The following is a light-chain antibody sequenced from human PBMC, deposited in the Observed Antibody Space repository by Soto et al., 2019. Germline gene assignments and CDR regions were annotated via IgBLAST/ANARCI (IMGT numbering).Light chain of an antibody. CDR1: QSVSSN. CDR3: QQHSDWPLT. Sequence: EIVLIQSPATLSLSPGERATLSCRASQSVSSNLAWYQQNPGQAPRLLIFDASKRATGIPVRFSGSGSGTDFTLTISSLEPEDFTVYYCQQHSDWPLTCGGGTRVEIK. J-gene: IGKJ4*01. V-gene: IGKV3-11*01. CDR2: DAS.